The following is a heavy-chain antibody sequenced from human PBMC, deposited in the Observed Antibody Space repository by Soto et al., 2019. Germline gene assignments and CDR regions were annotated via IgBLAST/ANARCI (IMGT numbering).Heavy chain of an antibody. CDR1: GGSISSSSYY. CDR2: IYYSGST. V-gene: IGHV4-39*01. D-gene: IGHD4-17*01. Sequence: SETLALTCTVSGGSISSSSYYWGWIRQPPGKGLEWIGSIYYSGSTYYNPSLKSRVIISVDTSKNQFSLKLSSVTAADTAVYYYASYYGDTDYWGQGTLVTVSS. J-gene: IGHJ4*02. CDR3: ASYYGDTDY.